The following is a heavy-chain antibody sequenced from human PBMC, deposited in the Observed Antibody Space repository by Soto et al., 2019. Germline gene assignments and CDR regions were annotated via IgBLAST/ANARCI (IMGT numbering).Heavy chain of an antibody. CDR1: GGSISSYY. Sequence: SETLSLTCTVSGGSISSYYWSWIRQPPGKGLEWIGYIYYSGSTNYNPSLKSRVTISVDTSKNQFSLKLSSVTAADTAVYYCARDVPRWGLDPWGQGTLVTVSS. V-gene: IGHV4-59*01. CDR3: ARDVPRWGLDP. CDR2: IYYSGST. J-gene: IGHJ5*02. D-gene: IGHD2-2*01.